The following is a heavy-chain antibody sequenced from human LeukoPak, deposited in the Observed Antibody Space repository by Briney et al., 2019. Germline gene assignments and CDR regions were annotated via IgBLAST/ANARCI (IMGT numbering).Heavy chain of an antibody. J-gene: IGHJ6*02. CDR2: IKQDGSEK. CDR3: ARGTSYYPEYYYYGMDV. D-gene: IGHD3-10*01. Sequence: LPGGSLRPSCAASGFTFSSYWMSWVRQAPGKGLEWVANIKQDGSEKYYVDSVKGRFTISRDNAKNSLYLQMNSLRAEDTAVYYCARGTSYYPEYYYYGMDVWGQGTTVTVSS. CDR1: GFTFSSYW. V-gene: IGHV3-7*01.